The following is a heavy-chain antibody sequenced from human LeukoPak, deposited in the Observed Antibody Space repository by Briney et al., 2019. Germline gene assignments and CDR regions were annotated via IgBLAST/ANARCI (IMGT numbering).Heavy chain of an antibody. CDR2: ISGSGGST. V-gene: IGHV3-23*01. D-gene: IGHD2-2*01. J-gene: IGHJ5*02. Sequence: GGSLRLSCAASGFTFSSYAMSWVRQAPGKGLEWVSAISGSGGSTYYADSVKGRFTISRDNSKNTLYLQMNGLRAEDTAVYYCAKGDIVVVPAANWFDPWGQGTLVTVSS. CDR1: GFTFSSYA. CDR3: AKGDIVVVPAANWFDP.